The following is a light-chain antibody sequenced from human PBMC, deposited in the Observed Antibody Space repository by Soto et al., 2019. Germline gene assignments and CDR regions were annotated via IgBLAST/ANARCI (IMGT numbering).Light chain of an antibody. CDR1: SSDVGSYNY. V-gene: IGLV2-14*01. J-gene: IGLJ2*01. CDR2: EVS. CDR3: SSYTSSSTLDVL. Sequence: QSVLTQPASVSGSPGQSITISCTGTSSDVGSYNYVSWYQQHPGKVPKLMIFEVSNRPSGVSYRFSGSKSGNTASLTISGLQAEDEADYYCSSYTSSSTLDVLFGGGTKLIVL.